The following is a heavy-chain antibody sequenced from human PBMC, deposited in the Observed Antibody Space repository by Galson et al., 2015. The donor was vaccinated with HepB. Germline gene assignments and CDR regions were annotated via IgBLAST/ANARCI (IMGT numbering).Heavy chain of an antibody. J-gene: IGHJ4*02. CDR1: GGTFSSYA. D-gene: IGHD6-6*01. CDR2: IIPIFGTA. CDR3: ARGFSGARPVIAARDFDY. V-gene: IGHV1-69*05. Sequence: SVKVSCKASGGTFSSYAISWVRQAPGQGLEWMGGIIPIFGTANYAQKFQGRVTMTTDTSTSTAYMELRSLRSDDTAVYYCARGFSGARPVIAARDFDYWGQGTLVTVSS.